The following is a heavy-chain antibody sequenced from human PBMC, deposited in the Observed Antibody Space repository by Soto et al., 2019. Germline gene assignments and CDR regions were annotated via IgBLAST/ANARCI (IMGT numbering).Heavy chain of an antibody. D-gene: IGHD3-22*01. J-gene: IGHJ4*02. Sequence: QVQLVQSGAEVKKPGASVKVSCKASGYTFTRYAMHWVRQAPGQRLEWMGWIDAGNGNTKYSQRFQGRVTITRDTSASTGYMELSSLRSEDTAVYYCGRGMISGYSRRTDYWGQGTLVTASS. CDR2: IDAGNGNT. CDR3: GRGMISGYSRRTDY. CDR1: GYTFTRYA. V-gene: IGHV1-3*01.